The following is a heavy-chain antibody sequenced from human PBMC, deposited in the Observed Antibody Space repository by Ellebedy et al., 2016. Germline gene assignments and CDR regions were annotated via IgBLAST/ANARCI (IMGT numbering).Heavy chain of an antibody. CDR3: TRDYYGSGPDLDY. Sequence: GESLKISCAASGFTFSNNWMGWVRQAPGKGLGWVANIKQDGGEKYYVDSAKGRFIISRDNAKNSLYLQMNSLRVEDTAVYYCTRDYYGSGPDLDYWGQGTLVTVSS. CDR1: GFTFSNNW. D-gene: IGHD3-10*01. J-gene: IGHJ4*02. CDR2: IKQDGGEK. V-gene: IGHV3-7*04.